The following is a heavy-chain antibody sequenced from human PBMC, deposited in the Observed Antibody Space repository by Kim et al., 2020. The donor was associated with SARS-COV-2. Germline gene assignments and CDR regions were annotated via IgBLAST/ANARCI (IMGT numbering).Heavy chain of an antibody. CDR1: GITFSNPA. CDR2: MTNDGSQK. CDR3: VRDRYNGWGSYLDY. Sequence: GGSLRLSCAESGITFSNPALHWVRQAPGKGLEWVATMTNDGSQKSYADSAKGRFTISRDNGKNTLYLQMNSLKNEDTGVYYCVRDRYNGWGSYLDYWGQGSLVIVSS. J-gene: IGHJ4*02. D-gene: IGHD3-16*02. V-gene: IGHV3-33*01.